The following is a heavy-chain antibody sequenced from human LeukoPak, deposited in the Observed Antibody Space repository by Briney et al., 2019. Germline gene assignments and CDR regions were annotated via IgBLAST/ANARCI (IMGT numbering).Heavy chain of an antibody. CDR1: EFTSSAFW. J-gene: IGHJ6*04. CDR2: INKDGTEK. V-gene: IGHV3-7*01. CDR3: AIFAGAVPGNLLL. Sequence: GGSLRLSCAASEFTSSAFWMTWVRRPPGKGLEWVAHINKDGTEKEYVDSVKGRFSIFRDNAKNSVFLQMNSLRAEDTAVYYCAIFAGAVPGNLLLWGKGTTVIVSA. D-gene: IGHD2-8*02.